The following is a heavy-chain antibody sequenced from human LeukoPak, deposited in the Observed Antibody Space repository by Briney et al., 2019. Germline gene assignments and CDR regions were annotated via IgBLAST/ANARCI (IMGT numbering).Heavy chain of an antibody. CDR3: ARDQGQYSSSWNPRDYYYGMDV. CDR2: INAGNGNT. D-gene: IGHD6-13*01. Sequence: ASVKVSCKASGYTFTSYAMHWVRQAPGQRLEWTGWINAGNGNTKYSQKFQGRVTITRDTSASTAYMELSSLRSEDTAVYYCARDQGQYSSSWNPRDYYYGMDVWGKGTTVTVSS. V-gene: IGHV1-3*01. J-gene: IGHJ6*04. CDR1: GYTFTSYA.